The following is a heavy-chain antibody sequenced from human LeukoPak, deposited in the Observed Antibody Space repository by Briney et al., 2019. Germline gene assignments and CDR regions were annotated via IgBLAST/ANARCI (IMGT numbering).Heavy chain of an antibody. J-gene: IGHJ4*02. Sequence: SETLSLTCAVYGGSFRGYYWSWIRQPPGKGLEWIGYIYYSGSTYYNPSLKSRITMSVDTSKNQFSLKLSSVTAADTAVYSCARYRGSTVAFDYWGQGTLVTVSS. CDR1: GGSFRGYY. V-gene: IGHV4-34*10. CDR2: IYYSGST. CDR3: ARYRGSTVAFDY. D-gene: IGHD4-23*01.